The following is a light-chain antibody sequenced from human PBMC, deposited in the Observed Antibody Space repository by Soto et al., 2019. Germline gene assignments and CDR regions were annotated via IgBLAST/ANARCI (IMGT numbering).Light chain of an antibody. V-gene: IGLV1-51*01. J-gene: IGLJ2*01. CDR1: SSNIGTNY. CDR2: DNN. Sequence: SVLTQPPSVSAAPGQKVTISCSGSSSNIGTNYVSWYQQLPGTVPTLLIYDNNKRPSGIPDRFSASKSGTSATLDITGLQIGDEADYYCETWDDSQPGAVFGGGTKLTVL. CDR3: ETWDDSQPGAV.